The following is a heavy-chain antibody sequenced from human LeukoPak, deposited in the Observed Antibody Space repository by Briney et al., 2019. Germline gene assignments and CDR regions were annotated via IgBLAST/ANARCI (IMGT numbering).Heavy chain of an antibody. CDR3: ARERRTVVRNWFDP. J-gene: IGHJ5*02. D-gene: IGHD4-17*01. CDR1: GYTFTSYD. V-gene: IGHV1-8*01. CDR2: MNPNSGNT. Sequence: GASVKVSCKASGYTFTSYDINWVRQATGQGLEWMGWMNPNSGNTGYAQKFQGRVTMTRNTSISTAYMELSSLRSEDTAVYYCARERRTVVRNWFDPWGQGTLVTVSS.